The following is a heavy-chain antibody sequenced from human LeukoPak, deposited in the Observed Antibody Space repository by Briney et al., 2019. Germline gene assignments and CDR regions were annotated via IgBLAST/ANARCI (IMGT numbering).Heavy chain of an antibody. J-gene: IGHJ4*02. CDR3: ASPEYSGSSRNYFDY. V-gene: IGHV1-69*13. Sequence: GASVKVSCKASGYTFTSYYMDWVRQAPGQGLEWMGGIIPIFGTANYAQKFQGRVTITADESTSTAYMELSSLRSEDTAVFYCASPEYSGSSRNYFDYWGQGTLVTVSS. D-gene: IGHD1-26*01. CDR2: IIPIFGTA. CDR1: GYTFTSYY.